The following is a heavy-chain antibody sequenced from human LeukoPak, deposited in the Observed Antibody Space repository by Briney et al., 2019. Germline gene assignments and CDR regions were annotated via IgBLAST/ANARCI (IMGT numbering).Heavy chain of an antibody. CDR3: ARGRITMVRGVMGQYYFDY. CDR2: IYHSGST. V-gene: IGHV4-38-2*01. D-gene: IGHD3-10*01. J-gene: IGHJ4*02. CDR1: GYSISSGYY. Sequence: SETLSLTCAVSGYSISSGYYWGWIRQPPGKGLEWIGSIYHSGSTYYNPSLKSRVTISVDTSKNQFSLKLSSVTAADTAVYYCARGRITMVRGVMGQYYFDYWGQGTLGTVSS.